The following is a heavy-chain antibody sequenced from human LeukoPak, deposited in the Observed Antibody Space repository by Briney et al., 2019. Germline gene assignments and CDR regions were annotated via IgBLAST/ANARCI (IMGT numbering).Heavy chain of an antibody. CDR2: IYPGDSDT. J-gene: IGHJ4*02. CDR1: GYSFTSYW. V-gene: IGHV5-51*01. Sequence: GESLKISCKGSGYSFTSYWIGWVRPMPGKGLEGMGIIYPGDSDTKYSPSFQGQVTISADKSISTAYLQWSSLKASDTAMYYCARLVYYGSGSPIGGIDYWGQGTLVTVSS. CDR3: ARLVYYGSGSPIGGIDY. D-gene: IGHD3-10*01.